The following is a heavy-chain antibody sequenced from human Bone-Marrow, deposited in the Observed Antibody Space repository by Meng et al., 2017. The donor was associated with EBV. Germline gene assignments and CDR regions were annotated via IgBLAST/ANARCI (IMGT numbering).Heavy chain of an antibody. CDR2: INHSGST. V-gene: IGHV4-34*01. CDR1: GGSFSGYY. J-gene: IGHJ4*02. Sequence: QVQLQQGGAGLLKPSETLSLTCAVYGGSFSGYYWSWIRQPPGKGLEWIGEINHSGSTNYNPSLKSRVTISVDTSKNQFSLKLSSVTAADTAVYYCARPPTGRGSYLDYWGQGTLVTVSS. D-gene: IGHD3-16*01. CDR3: ARPPTGRGSYLDY.